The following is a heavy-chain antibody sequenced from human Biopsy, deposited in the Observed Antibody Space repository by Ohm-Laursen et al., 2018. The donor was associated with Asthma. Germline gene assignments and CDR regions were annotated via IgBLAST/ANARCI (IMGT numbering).Heavy chain of an antibody. CDR2: LIPVLGTP. J-gene: IGHJ6*02. CDR1: GDSFSNYA. Sequence: ASEKASCKASGDSFSNYAISWVRQAPGQGLEWMGGLIPVLGTPDHAQMFEGRVTITADESTSTAYMELSSLSSEDTAVYYCARGYSGSDRIVYYYSGLEVWGQGTTVTVSS. V-gene: IGHV1-69*13. CDR3: ARGYSGSDRIVYYYSGLEV. D-gene: IGHD5-12*01.